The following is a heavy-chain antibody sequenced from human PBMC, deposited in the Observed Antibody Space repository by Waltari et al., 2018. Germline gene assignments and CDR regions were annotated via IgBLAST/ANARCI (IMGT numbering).Heavy chain of an antibody. CDR2: IIPIFCTA. CDR3: ATLPFLEWSFDY. Sequence: QVQLVQSGAEVTKPGSSVKVSCKASGGTFSSYAISWVRQAPGQGLEWMGGIIPIFCTANDAQKFQGRVTITADTSTDTAYMELSSLRSEDTAVYYCATLPFLEWSFDYWGQGTLVTVSS. D-gene: IGHD3-3*01. V-gene: IGHV1-69*14. J-gene: IGHJ4*02. CDR1: GGTFSSYA.